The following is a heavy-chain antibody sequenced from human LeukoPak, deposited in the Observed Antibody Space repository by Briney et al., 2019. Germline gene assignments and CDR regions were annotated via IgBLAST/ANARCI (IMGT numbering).Heavy chain of an antibody. D-gene: IGHD5-12*01. V-gene: IGHV1-2*02. CDR3: ARATGGYDLFDP. CDR2: INPKSGGT. J-gene: IGHJ5*02. CDR1: GYTFTGYY. Sequence: ASVKVSCKASGYTFTGYYMHWVRQAPGQGLEWMGWINPKSGGTNFAQKFQGRVTMTRDTSIRTAYMELSRLTSDDTAVYYCARATGGYDLFDPWGQGTLVTVSS.